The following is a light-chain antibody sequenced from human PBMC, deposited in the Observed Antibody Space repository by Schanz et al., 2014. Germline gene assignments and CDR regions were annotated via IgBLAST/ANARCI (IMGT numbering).Light chain of an antibody. CDR2: DAY. Sequence: DIQMTQSPSTLSASVGDRVTITCRASLNIASWMAWYQQKSGKAPKLLIYDAYSLGSGVPSRFSGGGAGTVFTLTISSLQPDDFATYYCQQYNTFPWTFGQGTKVEIK. V-gene: IGKV1-5*01. CDR1: LNIASW. CDR3: QQYNTFPWT. J-gene: IGKJ1*01.